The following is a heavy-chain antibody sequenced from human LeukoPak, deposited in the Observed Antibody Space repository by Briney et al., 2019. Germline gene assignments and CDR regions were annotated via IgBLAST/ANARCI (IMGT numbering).Heavy chain of an antibody. Sequence: GGSLRLSCAASGFTFSSYSMNWVRQAPGKGLGWVSSISSSSSYIYYADSVKGRLTISRDNAKNSLYLQMNSLRAEDTAVYYCARITYYDILTGYSTAMDVWGKGTTVTVSS. CDR3: ARITYYDILTGYSTAMDV. CDR1: GFTFSSYS. V-gene: IGHV3-21*01. CDR2: ISSSSSYI. J-gene: IGHJ6*03. D-gene: IGHD3-9*01.